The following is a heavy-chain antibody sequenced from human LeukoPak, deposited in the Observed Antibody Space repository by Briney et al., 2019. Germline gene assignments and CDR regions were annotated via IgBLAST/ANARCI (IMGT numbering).Heavy chain of an antibody. CDR2: IHYTGST. D-gene: IGHD2-21*02. CDR1: GGSISSGGYY. Sequence: SQTLSLTCTVSGGSISSGGYYWSWIRQHPGKGLEWIGYIHYTGSTYYNASLKSHVTKSVDTSKNQSSLKLSSVTAADTAVYYCARTYMTSARFDPWGQGTLVTVSS. CDR3: ARTYMTSARFDP. V-gene: IGHV4-31*01. J-gene: IGHJ5*02.